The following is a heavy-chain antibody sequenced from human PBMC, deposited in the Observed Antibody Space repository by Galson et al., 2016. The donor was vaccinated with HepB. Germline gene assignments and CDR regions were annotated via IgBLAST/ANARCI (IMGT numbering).Heavy chain of an antibody. CDR1: GFTFSNYA. V-gene: IGHV3-33*01. CDR2: IWYDGSTK. J-gene: IGHJ4*02. D-gene: IGHD5-18*01. Sequence: SLRLSCAASGFTFSNYAMHWVRQAPGKGLEWVALIWYDGSTKYYADSVKGRFTVSRDNSNNMLYLQMNGLRGEDTAVYFCARDQYRYGYLPFDYWGQGTLLTVSS. CDR3: ARDQYRYGYLPFDY.